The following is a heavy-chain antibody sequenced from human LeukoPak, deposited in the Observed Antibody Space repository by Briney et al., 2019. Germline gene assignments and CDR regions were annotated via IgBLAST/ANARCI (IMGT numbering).Heavy chain of an antibody. CDR3: ARERIAVAGTTYYHYYGMDV. J-gene: IGHJ6*02. V-gene: IGHV1-2*04. CDR1: GYTFTGYY. CDR2: INPNSGGT. D-gene: IGHD6-19*01. Sequence: GASVKVSCKASGYTFTGYYMHWVRQAPGQGLEWMGWINPNSGGTNYAQKFQGWVTMTRDTSISTAYMELSRVRSDDTAVYYCARERIAVAGTTYYHYYGMDVWGQGTTVTVSS.